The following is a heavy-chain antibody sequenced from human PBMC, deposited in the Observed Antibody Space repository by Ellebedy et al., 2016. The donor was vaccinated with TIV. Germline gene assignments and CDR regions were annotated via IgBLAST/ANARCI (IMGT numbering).Heavy chain of an antibody. CDR2: ISSSSSYT. V-gene: IGHV3-21*05. Sequence: GESLKISXAASGFTFSSYSMNWVRQAPGKGLEWVSYISSSSSYTNYADSVKGRFTISRDNAKNSLYLQMNSLRAEDTAVYYCAKCFSSSGWLCAFDIWGQGTMVTVSS. D-gene: IGHD6-19*01. CDR3: AKCFSSSGWLCAFDI. J-gene: IGHJ3*02. CDR1: GFTFSSYS.